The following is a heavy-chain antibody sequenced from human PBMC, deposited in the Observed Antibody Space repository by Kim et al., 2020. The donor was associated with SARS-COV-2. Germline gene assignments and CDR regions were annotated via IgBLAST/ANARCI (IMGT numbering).Heavy chain of an antibody. CDR3: ARDMKEYSSSFMGSDVFEI. J-gene: IGHJ3*02. D-gene: IGHD6-6*01. CDR2: IWYDGSNK. CDR1: GFTFSSYG. Sequence: GGSLRLSCAASGFTFSSYGMHWVRQAPGKGLEWVAVIWYDGSNKYYGDSVKGRFTISRDNSKNTLYLQMNSLRAEDTAVYYCARDMKEYSSSFMGSDVFEIWGQGTMVTVSS. V-gene: IGHV3-33*01.